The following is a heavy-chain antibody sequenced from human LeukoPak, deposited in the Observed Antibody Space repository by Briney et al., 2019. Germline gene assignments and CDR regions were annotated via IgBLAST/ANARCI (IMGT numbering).Heavy chain of an antibody. CDR1: GCTFSNYW. CDR3: ARDFWGTYRVDYFDY. Sequence: GGSLRLSCAASGCTFSNYWMSWVRRAPGKGLEWVANIKQDGSETYYVDSVRGRFTISRDNAKKSLCLQTNSLRAEDTAIYYCARDFWGTYRVDYFDYWGQGTLVTVSS. CDR2: IKQDGSET. V-gene: IGHV3-7*01. D-gene: IGHD3-16*02. J-gene: IGHJ4*02.